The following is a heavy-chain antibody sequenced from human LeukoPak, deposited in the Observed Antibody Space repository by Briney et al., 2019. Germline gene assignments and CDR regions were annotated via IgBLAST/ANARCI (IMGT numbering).Heavy chain of an antibody. CDR3: ARGGSSSWPNYYYYYYMDV. V-gene: IGHV4-34*01. Sequence: TSETLSLTCAVYGGSFSGYYWSWIRQPPGKGLEWIGEINHSGSTNYNPSLKSRVTISVDTSKNQFSLKPSSVTAADTAVYFCARGGSSSWPNYYYYYYMDVWGKGTTVTVSS. D-gene: IGHD6-13*01. CDR1: GGSFSGYY. J-gene: IGHJ6*03. CDR2: INHSGST.